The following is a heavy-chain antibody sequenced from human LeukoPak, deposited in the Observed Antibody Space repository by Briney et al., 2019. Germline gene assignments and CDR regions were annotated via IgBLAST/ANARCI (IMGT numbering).Heavy chain of an antibody. V-gene: IGHV5-51*01. CDR1: GYSFTSYW. J-gene: IGHJ6*03. Sequence: GESLKISCKGSGYSFTSYWIGWVRQMPGKGLEWMGIIYPGDSDTRYSPSFQGQVTISADKSISTAYLQWSSLKASDTAMYYCAGHGYTYCSSTSCYYYYYMDVWGKGTTVTVSS. CDR3: AGHGYTYCSSTSCYYYYYMDV. D-gene: IGHD2-2*01. CDR2: IYPGDSDT.